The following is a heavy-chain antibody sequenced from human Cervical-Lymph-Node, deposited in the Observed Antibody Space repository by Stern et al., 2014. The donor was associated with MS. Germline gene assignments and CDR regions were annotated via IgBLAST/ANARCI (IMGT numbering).Heavy chain of an antibody. V-gene: IGHV4-31*03. CDR3: ARSDRLWGSFDY. D-gene: IGHD3-16*01. J-gene: IGHJ4*02. CDR1: GGSISTVGYY. Sequence: QMQLQESGPGLVKPSQTLSLTCSVSGGSISTVGYYWTWIRHHPGKGLEWIGYSYHSGSTYSHPSIKRRASISVDTSKNQFSLNVTSVTAADTALYYCARSDRLWGSFDYWGQGTLVTVSS. CDR2: SYHSGST.